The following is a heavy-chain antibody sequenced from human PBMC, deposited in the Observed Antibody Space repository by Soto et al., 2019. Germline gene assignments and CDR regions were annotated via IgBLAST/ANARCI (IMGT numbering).Heavy chain of an antibody. D-gene: IGHD3-22*01. Sequence: QVQLVESGGGVVQPGRSLRLSCVASGFGFSFYGMHWVRQAPGKGLEWVAGISDDGNDKYYADSVKGRFTISRDNSANTLCLQMTGLREEDTAVYYCAKAVVAYSDSSGYFSDFDYWGQGPLVSVSS. V-gene: IGHV3-30*18. CDR3: AKAVVAYSDSSGYFSDFDY. CDR2: ISDDGNDK. J-gene: IGHJ4*02. CDR1: GFGFSFYG.